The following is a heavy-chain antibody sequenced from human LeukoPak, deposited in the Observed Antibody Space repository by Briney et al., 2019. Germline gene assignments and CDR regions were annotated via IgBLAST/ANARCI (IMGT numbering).Heavy chain of an antibody. J-gene: IGHJ3*02. Sequence: GGSLRLSCAASGFTFLNYAMNWVRQAPGKGLEWVSAISGSGGSTYYADSVKGRFTISRDNSKNTLYLQMNSLRAEDTAVYYCGKEFTGWAFDIWGQGTMVTVSS. CDR1: GFTFLNYA. CDR3: GKEFTGWAFDI. V-gene: IGHV3-23*01. CDR2: ISGSGGST.